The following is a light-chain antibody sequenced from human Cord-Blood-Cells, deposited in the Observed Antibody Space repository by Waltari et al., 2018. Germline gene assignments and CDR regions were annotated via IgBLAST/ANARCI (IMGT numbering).Light chain of an antibody. CDR1: SSDVGGYNS. Sequence: QSALTQPPSASGSPGQSVTISCPGTSSDVGGYNSVSWYQQHQGKAPKLMIYEVSKRPSGVPDRFSGSKSGNTASLTVSGLQAEDEADYYCSSYAGSNNLVFGGGTKLTVL. V-gene: IGLV2-8*01. CDR2: EVS. J-gene: IGLJ3*02. CDR3: SSYAGSNNLV.